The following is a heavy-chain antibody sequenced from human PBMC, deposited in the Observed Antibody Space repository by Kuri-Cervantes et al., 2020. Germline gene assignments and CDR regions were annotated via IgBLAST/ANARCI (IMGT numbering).Heavy chain of an antibody. D-gene: IGHD3-22*01. CDR1: GFTFSNAW. CDR2: IKSKTDGGTT. CDR3: AKESPPMIWDYFDY. V-gene: IGHV3-15*01. Sequence: GGSLRLSCAASGFTFSNAWMSWVRQAPGKGLEWVGRIKSKTDGGTTDYAAPVKGRFTISRDDSKNTLYLQMNSLRAEDTAVYYCAKESPPMIWDYFDYWGQGTLVTVSS. J-gene: IGHJ4*02.